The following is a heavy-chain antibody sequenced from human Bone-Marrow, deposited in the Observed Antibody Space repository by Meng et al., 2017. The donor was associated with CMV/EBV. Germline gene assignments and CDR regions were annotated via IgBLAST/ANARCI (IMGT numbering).Heavy chain of an antibody. D-gene: IGHD1-26*01. CDR3: ARSDSSSTPVGDYYYYYGMDV. CDR1: GYTFTSYY. Sequence: ASVKVSCKASGYTFTSYYMHWVRQAPGQGLEWMGIINPSGGSTSCAQKFQGRVTMTRDTSTSTVYMELSSLRSEDTAVYYCARSDSSSTPVGDYYYYYGMDVWGQGTTVTVSS. J-gene: IGHJ6*02. CDR2: INPSGGST. V-gene: IGHV1-46*01.